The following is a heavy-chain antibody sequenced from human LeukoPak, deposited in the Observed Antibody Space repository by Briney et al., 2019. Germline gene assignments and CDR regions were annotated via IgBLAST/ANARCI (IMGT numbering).Heavy chain of an antibody. D-gene: IGHD5-12*01. Sequence: ASVKVSCKASGYTFTSYAMHWVRQAPGQRLEWMGWINAGNGNTKYSQKFQGRVTITRDTSASTAYMELSSLRSEDTAVYYCARKSEWLPVYGMDVWGQGTTVTVS. CDR3: ARKSEWLPVYGMDV. V-gene: IGHV1-3*01. CDR1: GYTFTSYA. J-gene: IGHJ6*02. CDR2: INAGNGNT.